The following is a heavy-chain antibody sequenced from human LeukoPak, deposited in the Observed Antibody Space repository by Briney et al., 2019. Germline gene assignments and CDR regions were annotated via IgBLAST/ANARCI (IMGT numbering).Heavy chain of an antibody. J-gene: IGHJ6*03. D-gene: IGHD2-2*01. CDR3: ARLEEVPAAMIDYYMDV. V-gene: IGHV4-59*08. CDR1: GGSISSYY. CDR2: IHYSGST. Sequence: PSETLSLTCTVSGGSISSYYWSWIRQPPGKGLEWIGYIHYSGSTNYNPSLKSRVTISVDTSKNQFSLKLSSVTAADTAVYYCARLEEVPAAMIDYYMDVWGKGTTVTVSS.